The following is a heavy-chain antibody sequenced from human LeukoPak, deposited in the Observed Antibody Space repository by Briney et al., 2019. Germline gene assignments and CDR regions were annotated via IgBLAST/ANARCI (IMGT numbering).Heavy chain of an antibody. CDR1: GGSFSGYY. CDR3: ARARIAVAGPYGY. V-gene: IGHV4-34*01. J-gene: IGHJ4*02. D-gene: IGHD6-19*01. CDR2: INHSGST. Sequence: PSETLSLTCAVYGGSFSGYYWSWIRQPPGKELEWIGEINHSGSTNYNPSLKSRVTISVDTSKNQFSLKLSSVTAADTAVYYCARARIAVAGPYGYWGQGTLVTVSS.